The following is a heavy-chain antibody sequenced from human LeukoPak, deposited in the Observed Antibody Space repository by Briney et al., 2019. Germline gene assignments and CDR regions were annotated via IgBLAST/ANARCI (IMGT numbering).Heavy chain of an antibody. V-gene: IGHV4-34*01. Sequence: NTSETLSLTCAVYGVSFSGYYWSWIRQPPGKGLEWIGEINHSGSTNYNPSLKSRVTISVDTSKNQFSLKLSSVTAADTAVYYCARNIVEVPAAANNWFDPWGREPWSPSPQ. D-gene: IGHD2-2*01. CDR1: GVSFSGYY. CDR3: ARNIVEVPAAANNWFDP. J-gene: IGHJ5*02. CDR2: INHSGST.